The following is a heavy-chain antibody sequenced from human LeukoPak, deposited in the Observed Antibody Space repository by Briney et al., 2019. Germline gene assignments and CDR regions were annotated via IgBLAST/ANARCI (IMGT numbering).Heavy chain of an antibody. J-gene: IGHJ6*04. CDR3: ARDLTMVRGGLDV. CDR2: IYYSGST. V-gene: IGHV4-31*03. Sequence: SQALSLPFTVSGGSISSGGYYWSGIRPHQGKGLEWIGYIYYSGSTYYNPSLKSRVTISVDTSKNQFSLKLSSVTAADTAVYYCARDLTMVRGGLDVWGKGTTVTVSS. D-gene: IGHD3-10*01. CDR1: GGSISSGGYY.